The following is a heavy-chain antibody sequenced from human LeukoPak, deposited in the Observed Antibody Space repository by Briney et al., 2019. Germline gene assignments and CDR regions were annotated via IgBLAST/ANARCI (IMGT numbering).Heavy chain of an antibody. CDR2: INPHSGGT. D-gene: IGHD3-22*01. CDR1: GYTFTGYY. Sequence: ASVKVSCKASGYTFTGYYIQWVRQAPGQGLEWMGWINPHSGGTNYAQEFQGRVTMTRDTSISTAYMELSRLTSDDTAVYYCARGYYDSSGFEYFQDWGQGTLVTVSS. J-gene: IGHJ1*01. CDR3: ARGYYDSSGFEYFQD. V-gene: IGHV1-2*02.